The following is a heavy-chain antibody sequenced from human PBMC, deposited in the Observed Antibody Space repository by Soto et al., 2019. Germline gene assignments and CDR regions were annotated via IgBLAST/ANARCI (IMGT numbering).Heavy chain of an antibody. CDR3: ARSCNYDFWSGYRIPHYFDY. J-gene: IGHJ4*02. CDR1: GGSFSGYY. Sequence: SETLFLTCAVYGGSFSGYYWSWIRQPPGKGLEWIGEINHSGSTNYNPSLKSRVTISVDTSKNQFSLKLSSVTAADTAVYYCARSCNYDFWSGYRIPHYFDYWGQGTLVTVSS. V-gene: IGHV4-34*01. CDR2: INHSGST. D-gene: IGHD3-3*01.